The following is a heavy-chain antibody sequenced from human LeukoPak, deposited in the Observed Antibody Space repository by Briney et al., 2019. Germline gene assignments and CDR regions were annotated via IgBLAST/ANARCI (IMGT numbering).Heavy chain of an antibody. CDR1: GGSISSYY. V-gene: IGHV4-4*07. J-gene: IGHJ3*02. D-gene: IGHD6-6*01. CDR3: ARVDLAAHATLLAFDI. CDR2: IYTSGST. Sequence: SETLSLTCTVSGGSISSYYWSWIRQPAGKGLEWIGRIYTSGSTNYNPSLKSRVTMSVDTSKNQFSLKLSSVTAADTAVYYCARVDLAAHATLLAFDIWGQGTMVTVSS.